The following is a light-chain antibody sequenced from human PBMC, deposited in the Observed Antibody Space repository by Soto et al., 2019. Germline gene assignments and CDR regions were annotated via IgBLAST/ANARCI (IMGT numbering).Light chain of an antibody. J-gene: IGKJ4*01. CDR2: DAS. CDR1: QSISTY. CDR3: QQRSDWPIT. Sequence: EIVLTQSPATLSLYTGESATLSCRASQSISTYLAWYQQKPGQAPRLLIYDASKRITGIPARFSGSGSGTDFTLTISSLEPEDFAVYYCQQRSDWPITSGGGTKVDI. V-gene: IGKV3-11*01.